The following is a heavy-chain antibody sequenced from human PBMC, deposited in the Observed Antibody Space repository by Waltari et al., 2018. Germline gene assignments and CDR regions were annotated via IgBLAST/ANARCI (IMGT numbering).Heavy chain of an antibody. V-gene: IGHV1-2*02. Sequence: QVQLVQSGAEVKKPGASVKVSCKSSGYTFTGYYMHWVLPAPGQGLEWMGWINPNSGGTNYAQKFQGRVTMTRDTSISTAYMELSRLRSDDTAVYYCARVSIAAENWFDPWGQGTLVTVSS. CDR2: INPNSGGT. D-gene: IGHD6-6*01. CDR3: ARVSIAAENWFDP. J-gene: IGHJ5*02. CDR1: GYTFTGYY.